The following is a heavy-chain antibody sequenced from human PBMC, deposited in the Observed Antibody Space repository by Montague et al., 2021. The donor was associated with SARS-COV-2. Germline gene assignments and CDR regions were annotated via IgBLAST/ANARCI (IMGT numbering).Heavy chain of an antibody. D-gene: IGHD3-10*01. CDR3: AGGRRILLWFGELLSGGDYYGMDV. CDR1: GGSFSGYY. V-gene: IGHV4-34*01. J-gene: IGHJ6*02. CDR2: INHSGGT. Sequence: SETLSLTCAVYGGSFSGYYWSWIRQPPGKGLEWIGEINHSGGTNXNPSLKSRVTISVDTSKNQFSLKLSSVTAADTAVYYCAGGRRILLWFGELLSGGDYYGMDVWGQGTTVTVSS.